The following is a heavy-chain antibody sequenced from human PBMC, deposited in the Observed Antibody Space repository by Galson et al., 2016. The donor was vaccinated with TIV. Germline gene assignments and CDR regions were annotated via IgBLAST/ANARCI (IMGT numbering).Heavy chain of an antibody. CDR2: INPNTGGA. Sequence: SVKVSCKAFGYTFTDSFIHWVRQAPGQGLEWMAWINPNTGGAIYAPKFQGWVTVTRDTSSSTTYMDLTRLRSNDTAIYFCARGLPDNRGFDPWGQGTLVTVSS. CDR3: ARGLPDNRGFDP. J-gene: IGHJ5*02. D-gene: IGHD1-14*01. CDR1: GYTFTDSF. V-gene: IGHV1-2*04.